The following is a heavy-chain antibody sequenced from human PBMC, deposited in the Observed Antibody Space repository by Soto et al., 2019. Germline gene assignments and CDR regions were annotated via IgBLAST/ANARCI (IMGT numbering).Heavy chain of an antibody. CDR3: AKARAQYYDFWSGYPLAY. J-gene: IGHJ4*02. D-gene: IGHD3-3*01. Sequence: GGSLRLSCAASGFTFSSYAMSWVRQAPGKGLEWVSAISGSGGSTYYADSVKGRFTISRDNSKNTLYLQMNSLRAEDTAVYYCAKARAQYYDFWSGYPLAYWGQGTLVTVSS. V-gene: IGHV3-23*01. CDR1: GFTFSSYA. CDR2: ISGSGGST.